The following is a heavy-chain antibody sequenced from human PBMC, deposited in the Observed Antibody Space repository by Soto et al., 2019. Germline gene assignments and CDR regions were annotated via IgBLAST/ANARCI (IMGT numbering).Heavy chain of an antibody. CDR2: IYHSGST. J-gene: IGHJ5*02. Sequence: QVQLQASGPGLVKPTQTLSLTCTVSGGSISSGGYYWSWIRQHPGKGLEWIGYIYHSGSTYYNPSLKSRVTISVETSKNQFSLKLSSVTAADTAVYYCAREAAGILNWFDPWGQGTLVTVSS. D-gene: IGHD6-25*01. V-gene: IGHV4-31*03. CDR1: GGSISSGGYY. CDR3: AREAAGILNWFDP.